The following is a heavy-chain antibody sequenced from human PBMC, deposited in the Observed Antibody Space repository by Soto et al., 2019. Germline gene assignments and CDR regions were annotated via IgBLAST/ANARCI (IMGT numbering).Heavy chain of an antibody. J-gene: IGHJ6*02. CDR1: GDSVSSNSAA. CDR3: ARDWYSSSWYGNYYYYGMDV. V-gene: IGHV6-1*01. CDR2: TYYRSKWYN. Sequence: SQTLSLTCAISGDSVSSNSAAWNWIRQSPSRGLEWLGRTYYRSKWYNDYAVSVKSRITINPDTSKNQFSLQLNSVTPEDTAVYYCARDWYSSSWYGNYYYYGMDVWGQGTTVTVSS. D-gene: IGHD6-13*01.